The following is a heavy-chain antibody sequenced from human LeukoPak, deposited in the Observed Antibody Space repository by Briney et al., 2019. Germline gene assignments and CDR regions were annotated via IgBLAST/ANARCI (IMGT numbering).Heavy chain of an antibody. D-gene: IGHD3-16*01. CDR2: IYSGGST. V-gene: IGHV3-53*01. CDR1: GFTVSSNY. Sequence: GGSLRLSCAAFGFTVSSNYMSWVRQAPGKGLEWVSVIYSGGSTYYADSVKGRFTISRDNSKNTLYLQMNSLRAEDTAVYYCARRTGGELWTYYFDYWGQGTLVTVSS. J-gene: IGHJ4*02. CDR3: ARRTGGELWTYYFDY.